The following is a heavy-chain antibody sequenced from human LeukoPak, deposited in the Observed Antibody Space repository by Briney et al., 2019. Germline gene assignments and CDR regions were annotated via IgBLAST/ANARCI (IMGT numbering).Heavy chain of an antibody. CDR2: IRYDGSNK. CDR3: AKDRPYDFWSGYPHFDY. V-gene: IGHV3-30*02. D-gene: IGHD3-3*01. CDR1: GFTFSSYG. Sequence: GGSLRLSCAASGFTFSSYGMHWVRQAPGKGLEWVAFIRYDGSNKYYADSVKGRFTISRDNSKNTLYLQMNSLRAEDTAVYYCAKDRPYDFWSGYPHFDYWGQGTLVTVSS. J-gene: IGHJ4*02.